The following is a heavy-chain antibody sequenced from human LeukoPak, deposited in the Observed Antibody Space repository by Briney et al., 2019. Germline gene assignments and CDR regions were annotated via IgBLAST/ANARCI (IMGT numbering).Heavy chain of an antibody. CDR1: GYTFTSYG. CDR3: ARVFPLSSCKPFDP. J-gene: IGHJ5*02. Sequence: ASVKVSCKASGYTFTSYGISWVRQAPGQGLEWMGWISAYNGNTNYAQKLQGRVTMTTDTSTSTAYMELRSLRSDDTAVYYCARVFPLSSCKPFDPWGQGTLVTVSS. V-gene: IGHV1-18*01. CDR2: ISAYNGNT. D-gene: IGHD2-15*01.